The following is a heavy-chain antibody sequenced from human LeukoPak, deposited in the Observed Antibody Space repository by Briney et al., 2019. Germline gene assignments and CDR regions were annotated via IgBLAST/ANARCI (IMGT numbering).Heavy chain of an antibody. Sequence: GAPVKVSCKASGGTFSSYAISWVRQAPGQGLEWMGGIIPIFGTANYAQKFQGRVTITTDESTSTAYMELSSLRSEDTAVYYCASGPLVGATRYYFDYWGQGTLVTVSS. V-gene: IGHV1-69*05. J-gene: IGHJ4*02. CDR3: ASGPLVGATRYYFDY. CDR1: GGTFSSYA. CDR2: IIPIFGTA. D-gene: IGHD1-26*01.